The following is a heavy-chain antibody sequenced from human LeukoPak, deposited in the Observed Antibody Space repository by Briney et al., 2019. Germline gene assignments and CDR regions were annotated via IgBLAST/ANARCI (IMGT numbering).Heavy chain of an antibody. CDR2: ISYDGSNK. V-gene: IGHV3-30*01. J-gene: IGHJ4*02. D-gene: IGHD1-1*01. Sequence: PGRSLRLSCAASGFTFSSYAMHWVRQAPGKGLEWVAVISYDGSNKYYADSVKGRFTISRDNSKNTLYLQMNSLRAEDTAVYYCARDPELERRSTGLHFFDYWGQGTLVTVSS. CDR3: ARDPELERRSTGLHFFDY. CDR1: GFTFSSYA.